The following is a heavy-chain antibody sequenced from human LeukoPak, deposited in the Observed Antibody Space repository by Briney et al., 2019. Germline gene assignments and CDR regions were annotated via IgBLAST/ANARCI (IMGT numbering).Heavy chain of an antibody. Sequence: GGSLRLSYAASGFTFSGHWMSWVPQAPGKGLEWVANINQGGSDKYYVDSVKGRFTISRDNANNLLYLQMNSLRGEDTAVYYCTRDRSRAEDDWGQGTLVTVSS. CDR3: TRDRSRAEDD. V-gene: IGHV3-7*01. CDR1: GFTFSGHW. J-gene: IGHJ4*02. D-gene: IGHD1-14*01. CDR2: INQGGSDK.